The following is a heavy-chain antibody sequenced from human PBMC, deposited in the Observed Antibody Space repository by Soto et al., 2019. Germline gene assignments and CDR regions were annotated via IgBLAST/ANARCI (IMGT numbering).Heavy chain of an antibody. D-gene: IGHD1-26*01. CDR1: GYTFTSYG. V-gene: IGHV1-18*01. CDR2: ISAYNGNT. Sequence: APVKGSCKASGYTFTSYGINWVRQAPVQVLEWMGWISAYNGNTKYAQKLQVRGTMTTDTSTSTAYMELRSLRSDDTAVYYCARDRGSRDCPEYWGQGTLVVVSS. J-gene: IGHJ4*02. CDR3: ARDRGSRDCPEY.